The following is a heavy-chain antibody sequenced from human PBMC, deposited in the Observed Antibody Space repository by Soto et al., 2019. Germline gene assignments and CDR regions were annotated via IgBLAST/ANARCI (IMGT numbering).Heavy chain of an antibody. CDR1: GYTLTELS. V-gene: IGHV1-24*01. CDR2: FDPEDGET. CDR3: TRAGDTGAWISN. J-gene: IGHJ4*02. Sequence: GASVKVSCKVSGYTLTELSMHWVRQAPGKGLEWMGGFDPEDGETIYAQKFQGRVTMTRDTSITTAYMELTSLTSDDTAVYYCTRAGDTGAWISNWGQGTLVTVSS. D-gene: IGHD7-27*01.